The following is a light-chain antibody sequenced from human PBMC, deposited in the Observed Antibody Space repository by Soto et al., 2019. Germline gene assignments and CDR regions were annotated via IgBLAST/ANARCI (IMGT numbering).Light chain of an antibody. CDR2: ASS. J-gene: IGKJ1*01. Sequence: VIWLTQSPSLLSESTRDRVTSSCRMIQGISSCLARYQQKPGKAPELLIYASSTLQSGLPSRFRSSGSGTDLTPTIRCLQSEEFGTYYSQHYYSFQWRYGQGTKVDI. V-gene: IGKV1D-8*01. CDR3: QHYYSFQWR. CDR1: QGISSC.